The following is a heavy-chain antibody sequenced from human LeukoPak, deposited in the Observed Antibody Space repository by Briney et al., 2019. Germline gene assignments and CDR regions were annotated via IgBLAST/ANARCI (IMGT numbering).Heavy chain of an antibody. Sequence: GGSLRLSCAASGFTFRNYPLNWVRQAPGKGLEWVAVISYDDGSETYYADSVKGRFTISRDNSKHTLYLQMNSLRAEDTAIYYCAKDVDDSSGYYYIFNSWGQGTLVTVSS. V-gene: IGHV3-30*04. CDR3: AKDVDDSSGYYYIFNS. CDR2: ISYDDGSET. CDR1: GFTFRNYP. J-gene: IGHJ4*02. D-gene: IGHD3-22*01.